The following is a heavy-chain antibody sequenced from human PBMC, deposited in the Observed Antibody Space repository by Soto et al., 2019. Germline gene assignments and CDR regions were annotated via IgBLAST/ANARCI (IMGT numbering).Heavy chain of an antibody. CDR3: AKGDRIAAAGHFDY. CDR1: GFTFSSYG. Sequence: QVQLVESGGGVVQPGRSLRLSCAASGFTFSSYGMYWVRQAPGKGLEWVAVISYDGNNKYYADSVKGRFTISRDNSKNTLYLQMNSLRAEDTAVYYCAKGDRIAAAGHFDYWGQGTLVTVSS. V-gene: IGHV3-30*18. CDR2: ISYDGNNK. D-gene: IGHD6-13*01. J-gene: IGHJ4*02.